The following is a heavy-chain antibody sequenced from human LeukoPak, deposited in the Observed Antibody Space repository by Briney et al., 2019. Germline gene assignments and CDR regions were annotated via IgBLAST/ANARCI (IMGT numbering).Heavy chain of an antibody. Sequence: GESLKISCKVSGYTFSTYWIGWVRQMPGKGLEWMGIIYPGDSDTRYSPSFQGQVTISVDKSISTAYVQWSSLKASDSAMYYCARGVVPAAMEAFDIWGQGTMVTVSS. D-gene: IGHD2-2*01. CDR3: ARGVVPAAMEAFDI. CDR1: GYTFSTYW. CDR2: IYPGDSDT. V-gene: IGHV5-51*01. J-gene: IGHJ3*02.